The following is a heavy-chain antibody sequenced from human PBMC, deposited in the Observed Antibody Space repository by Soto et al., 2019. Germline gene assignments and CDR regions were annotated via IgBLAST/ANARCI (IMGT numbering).Heavy chain of an antibody. CDR3: AKDSSSWRYYYYYYMDV. Sequence: GGSLRLSCAASGFTSDDYAMHWVRQAPGKGLEWVSGISWNSGSIGYADSVKGRFTISRDNAKNSLYLQMNSLRAEDTALYYCAKDSSSWRYYYYYYMDVWGKGTTVTVSS. CDR1: GFTSDDYA. D-gene: IGHD6-13*01. J-gene: IGHJ6*03. V-gene: IGHV3-9*02. CDR2: ISWNSGSI.